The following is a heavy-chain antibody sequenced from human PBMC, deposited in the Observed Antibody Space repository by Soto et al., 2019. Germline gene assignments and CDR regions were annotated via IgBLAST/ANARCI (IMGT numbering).Heavy chain of an antibody. CDR1: GFRFSSFA. CDR2: LKSDGFTR. J-gene: IGHJ6*02. V-gene: IGHV3-33*05. CDR3: ARENYYGMDV. Sequence: PGGSLRLSCVGTGFRFSSFAMHWVRQAPGKGLEWVAVLKSDGFTRDYVDSVKGRFTISRDNSRNTVYLQMNSLRAEDTAVYYCARENYYGMDVWGQGTTVTVSS.